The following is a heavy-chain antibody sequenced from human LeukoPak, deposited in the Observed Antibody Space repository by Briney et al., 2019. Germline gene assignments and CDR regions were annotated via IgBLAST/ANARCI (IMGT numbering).Heavy chain of an antibody. J-gene: IGHJ6*03. CDR2: ISSSSSYI. D-gene: IGHD2-2*01. Sequence: GGSLRLSCAASGFTFSSYSMNWVRQAPGQGLEWVSSISSSSSYIYYADSVKGRFTISRDNAKNSLYLQLNSLRAEDTAVYYCARKDCSSSSCSASNYNSYYMDVWGKGTTVTVSS. CDR1: GFTFSSYS. V-gene: IGHV3-21*01. CDR3: ARKDCSSSSCSASNYNSYYMDV.